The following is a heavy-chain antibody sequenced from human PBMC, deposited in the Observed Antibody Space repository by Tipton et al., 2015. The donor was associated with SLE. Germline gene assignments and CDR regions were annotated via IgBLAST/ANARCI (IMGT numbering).Heavy chain of an antibody. J-gene: IGHJ4*02. D-gene: IGHD5-24*01. CDR3: VRLELPATKADY. CDR2: IYHSGTT. V-gene: IGHV4-38-2*02. CDR1: GFSISRYY. Sequence: TLSLTCTVSGFSISRYYWGWIRQPPGKGLEWLGTIYHSGTTYYNPSLKSRLTFSIDTSKNRFSLKLSSVTAADTAVYYCVRLELPATKADYWGPGTLVTVSS.